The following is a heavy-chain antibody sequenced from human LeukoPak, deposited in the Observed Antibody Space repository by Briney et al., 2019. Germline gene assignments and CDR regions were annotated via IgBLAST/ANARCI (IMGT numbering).Heavy chain of an antibody. V-gene: IGHV4-39*07. CDR2: IYYSGST. J-gene: IGHJ5*02. CDR3: AREVPWVAGYWFDP. D-gene: IGHD2-15*01. CDR1: GGSISSSSYY. Sequence: SETLSLTCTVSGGSISSSSYYWGWIRQPPGKGLEWIGSIYYSGSTYYNPSLKSRVTISVDTSKNQFSLKLSSVTAADTAVYYCAREVPWVAGYWFDPWGQGTLVTVSS.